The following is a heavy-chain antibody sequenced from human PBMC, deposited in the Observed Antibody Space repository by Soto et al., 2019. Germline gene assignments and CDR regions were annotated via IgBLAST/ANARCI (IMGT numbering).Heavy chain of an antibody. CDR2: ISGYNGYT. CDR3: AKADSNYAGRFSYYYMDV. J-gene: IGHJ6*03. V-gene: IGHV1-18*01. Sequence: ASVKVSCKASGYTFRSYGISWVRQAPGQGPEWMGWISGYNGYTHYPQKFQGKVTMTTDTSTSTAYMELRSLRSDDTAVYYCAKADSNYAGRFSYYYMDVWGKGTLVTVSS. CDR1: GYTFRSYG. D-gene: IGHD4-4*01.